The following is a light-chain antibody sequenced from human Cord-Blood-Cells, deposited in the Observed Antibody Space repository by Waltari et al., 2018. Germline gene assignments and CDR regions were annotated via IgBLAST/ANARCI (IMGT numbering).Light chain of an antibody. CDR3: SSYAGSNNYV. Sequence: QSALTQPPSASGSPGQSATISCTGTSSDVGGYNSVSWYQPHPGKAPKLMIYEVSKRPSGVPDRFSGSKSGNTASLTVSGLQAEDEADYYCSSYAGSNNYVFGTGTKVTVL. V-gene: IGLV2-8*01. J-gene: IGLJ1*01. CDR2: EVS. CDR1: SSDVGGYNS.